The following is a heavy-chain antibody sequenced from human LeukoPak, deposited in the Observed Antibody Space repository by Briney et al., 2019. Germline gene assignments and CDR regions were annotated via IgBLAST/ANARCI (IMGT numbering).Heavy chain of an antibody. CDR2: INPLSGST. J-gene: IGHJ3*01. D-gene: IGHD3-22*01. Sequence: GASVTVSCKASGNTFSAFYMNWVRQVPGQGLEWMGWINPLSGSTKYQQNFQGRVTMTRDTSISTAYMELNSLTSDDTAVYYCAAEPQRAYYDSSGEDAFDVWGQGTLVIVSA. CDR1: GNTFSAFY. CDR3: AAEPQRAYYDSSGEDAFDV. V-gene: IGHV1-2*02.